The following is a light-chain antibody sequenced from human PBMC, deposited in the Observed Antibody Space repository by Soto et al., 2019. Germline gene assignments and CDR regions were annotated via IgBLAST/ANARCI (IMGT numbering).Light chain of an antibody. V-gene: IGKV3-20*01. J-gene: IGKJ2*01. Sequence: EIVLTQSPGTLSLSPGERATLSCRASQRVNSRNLAWNQQKPGQAPRLLIYAASSRATGIPDRFSGSGSGTDFTLTISRLEPDDFAVYYCQQFASSPLFGQGTKLEIK. CDR2: AAS. CDR1: QRVNSRN. CDR3: QQFASSPL.